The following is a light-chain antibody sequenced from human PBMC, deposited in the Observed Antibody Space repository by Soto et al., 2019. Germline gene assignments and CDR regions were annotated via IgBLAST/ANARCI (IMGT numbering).Light chain of an antibody. J-gene: IGKJ5*01. V-gene: IGKV3-20*01. CDR2: GAS. CDR3: QQYGSSPPIT. CDR1: QSVSSSY. Sequence: IVLTQSPGTLSLSPGERATLSCRASQSVSSSYLAWYQQKPGQAPRLLIYGASSRATGIPDRFSGSGSGTDVTLTISRLEPEDFAVYYCQQYGSSPPITFGQGTRLEI.